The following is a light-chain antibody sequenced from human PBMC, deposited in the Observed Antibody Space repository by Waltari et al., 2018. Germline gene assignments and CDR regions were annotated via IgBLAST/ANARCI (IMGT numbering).Light chain of an antibody. CDR1: QNIASNY. CDR3: QQYDNSPLT. CDR2: GAS. J-gene: IGKJ3*01. Sequence: EIVLTQSPGTLSLSPGESATLSCRASQNIASNYLAWYQQIPGQAPRLLIYGASSRATGIPDRFSGSGSGTDFTLTISRLEPEDFAVYYCQQYDNSPLTFGPGTKVDIK. V-gene: IGKV3-20*01.